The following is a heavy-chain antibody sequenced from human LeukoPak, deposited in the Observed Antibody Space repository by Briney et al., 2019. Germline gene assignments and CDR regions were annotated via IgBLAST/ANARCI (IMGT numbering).Heavy chain of an antibody. V-gene: IGHV3-64D*06. CDR2: ISSNGGST. CDR1: GFSFSYYA. D-gene: IGHD2-15*01. CDR3: AKSVVVITFRFDD. Sequence: GGSLRLSCSASGFSFSYYAMHWVRQAPGKGLEYVSAISSNGGSTYYADSVKGRFTISRDNSKNTLYLQISSLRADDTAIYYCAKSVVVITFRFDDWGQGALVTVSS. J-gene: IGHJ4*02.